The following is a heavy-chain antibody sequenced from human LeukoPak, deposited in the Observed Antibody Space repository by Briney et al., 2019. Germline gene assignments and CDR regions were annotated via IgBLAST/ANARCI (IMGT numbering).Heavy chain of an antibody. CDR2: ISSGGGTR. CDR1: GFTFSDYY. CDR3: ARDRGRRGITMRSDAFDI. D-gene: IGHD3-22*01. V-gene: IGHV3-11*01. J-gene: IGHJ3*02. Sequence: GGSLRLSCAASGFTFSDYYMNWIRQAPGKGLEWVSYISSGGGTRSYADSVKGRFTISRDNAKNSLYLQMNSLRAEDTAVYYCARDRGRRGITMRSDAFDIWGQGTMVTVSS.